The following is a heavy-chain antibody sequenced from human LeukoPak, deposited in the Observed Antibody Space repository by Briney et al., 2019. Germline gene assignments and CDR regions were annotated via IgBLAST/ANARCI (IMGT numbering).Heavy chain of an antibody. CDR2: MNPNSGNT. Sequence: ASVTVSCKASGYTFTSYDINWVRQATGQGLEWMGWMNPNSGNTGYAQKFQGRVTMTRNTSISTAYMELSSLRSEDTAVYYCARGVRFLEWLSSNYYYGMDVWGQGTTVTVSS. D-gene: IGHD3-3*01. CDR1: GYTFTSYD. V-gene: IGHV1-8*01. J-gene: IGHJ6*02. CDR3: ARGVRFLEWLSSNYYYGMDV.